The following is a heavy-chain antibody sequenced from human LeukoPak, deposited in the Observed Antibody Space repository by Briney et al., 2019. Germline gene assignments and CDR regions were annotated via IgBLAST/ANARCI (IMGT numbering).Heavy chain of an antibody. CDR3: ARDYPADY. Sequence: GGSLRLSCAASGFTFSIYSMNWVRQAPGKGLEWVSSISSSSSYIYYADSVKGRFTVSRDNSKNTLYLQMHSLKVEDTAVYYCARDYPADYWGQGTLVTVSS. J-gene: IGHJ4*02. V-gene: IGHV3-21*01. CDR1: GFTFSIYS. CDR2: ISSSSSYI.